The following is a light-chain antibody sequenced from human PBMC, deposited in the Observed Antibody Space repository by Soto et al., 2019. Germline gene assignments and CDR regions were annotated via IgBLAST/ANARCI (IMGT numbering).Light chain of an antibody. Sequence: DIQMTQSPSTLSGSVGDRVTITCRAGQTISSWLAWYQQKPGKAPKLLIYKASTLKSGVPSRFSGSVSGTEFTLAISSLQPDDFATYYCQHYNSYSEAFGQGTKV. J-gene: IGKJ1*01. V-gene: IGKV1-5*03. CDR2: KAS. CDR1: QTISSW. CDR3: QHYNSYSEA.